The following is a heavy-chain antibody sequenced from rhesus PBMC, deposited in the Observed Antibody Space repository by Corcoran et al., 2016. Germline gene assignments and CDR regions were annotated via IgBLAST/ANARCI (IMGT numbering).Heavy chain of an antibody. J-gene: IGHJ6*01. CDR3: TRVKFSDYGLDS. V-gene: IGHV1S9*01. CDR1: GYTFTSYY. Sequence: QVQLVQSGAEVKKPGASAKLSCKSSGYTFTSYYINWVRKALGQVLEWRGWMHPSNGKTGNAQKFQGRVTMTWDTSTSTAYMELSSLRSEDTAVYYCTRVKFSDYGLDSWGQGVVVTVSS. CDR2: MHPSNGKT.